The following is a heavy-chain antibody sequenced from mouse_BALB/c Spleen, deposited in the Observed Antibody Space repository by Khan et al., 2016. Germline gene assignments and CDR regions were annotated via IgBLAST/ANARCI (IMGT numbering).Heavy chain of an antibody. V-gene: IGHV1S81*02. CDR1: GYTFTSYW. D-gene: IGHD2-4*01. J-gene: IGHJ3*01. CDR3: ARSLYDYDGAY. CDR2: INPSNGRT. Sequence: QVQLQQPGAELVKPGASVKLSCKASGYTFTSYWMHWVKQRPGQGLEWIGEINPSNGRTNYNEKFKSKATLTVDKSSSTAYMQLSSLTSEDSAVYYCARSLYDYDGAYWGQGTRVTVSA.